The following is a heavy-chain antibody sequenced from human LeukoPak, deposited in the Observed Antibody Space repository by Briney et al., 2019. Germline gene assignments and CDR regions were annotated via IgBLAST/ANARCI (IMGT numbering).Heavy chain of an antibody. CDR2: IIPILGIA. Sequence: ASVKVSYKASGGTFSSYAISWVRQAPGQGLEWMGRIIPILGIADYAQKFQGRVTITADKSTSTAYMELSSLRSEDTAVYYCARGDDWFDPWGQGTLVTVSS. V-gene: IGHV1-69*04. D-gene: IGHD3-16*01. CDR1: GGTFSSYA. J-gene: IGHJ5*02. CDR3: ARGDDWFDP.